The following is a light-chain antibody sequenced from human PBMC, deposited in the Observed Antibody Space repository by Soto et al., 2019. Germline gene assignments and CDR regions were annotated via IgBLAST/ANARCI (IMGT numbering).Light chain of an antibody. CDR1: QSIGKH. CDR3: QQGYPSAIT. CDR2: AAP. J-gene: IGKJ5*01. Sequence: DIKMTKSLSSVPASVGEGVTITCLASQSIGKHLNWYQQKPGQAPKFLIYAAPNLQSGVPSRFSGSGSGTDFTLTVNSLQPEDFATYYCQQGYPSAITFGQGTRLDI. V-gene: IGKV1-39*01.